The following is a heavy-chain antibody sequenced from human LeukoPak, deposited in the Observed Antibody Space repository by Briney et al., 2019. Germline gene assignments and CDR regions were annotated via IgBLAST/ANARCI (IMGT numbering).Heavy chain of an antibody. CDR3: ARSSSTSFRFYYYYYGMDV. CDR2: IKQDGSEK. V-gene: IGHV3-7*01. J-gene: IGHJ6*02. Sequence: PGGSLRLSCAASGFTFSSYWMNWVRQAPGEGLEWVANIKQDGSEKYYVDSVKGRFTISRDNAKNSVYLEMNSLRAEDTAVYYCARSSSTSFRFYYYYYGMDVWGQGTTVTVS. CDR1: GFTFSSYW. D-gene: IGHD2-2*01.